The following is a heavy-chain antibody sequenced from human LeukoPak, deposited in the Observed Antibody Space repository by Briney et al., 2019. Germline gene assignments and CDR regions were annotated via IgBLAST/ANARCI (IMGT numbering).Heavy chain of an antibody. D-gene: IGHD5-24*01. V-gene: IGHV3-15*01. Sequence: GVSLRLSCAASGFTFNNAWMSWVRQAPVTGLEWVVRSKTKADGGTTDYAAPVKGRFTISRDDSKNTLYLQMNSLKTEDTAVYYCTTVERWLLRSSPYWGQGTLVTVSS. CDR3: TTVERWLLRSSPY. J-gene: IGHJ4*02. CDR1: GFTFNNAW. CDR2: SKTKADGGTT.